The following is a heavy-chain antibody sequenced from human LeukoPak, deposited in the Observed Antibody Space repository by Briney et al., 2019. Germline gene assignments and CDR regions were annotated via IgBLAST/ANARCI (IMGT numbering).Heavy chain of an antibody. D-gene: IGHD1-26*01. Sequence: SETLSLTCAVYGGSFSGYYWSWIRQPPGKGLEWIGEINHSGSTNYNPSLKSRVTISVDTSKNQFPLKLSSVTAADTAVYYCARRGPKSRRREKDAFDIWGQGTMVTVSS. CDR1: GGSFSGYY. J-gene: IGHJ3*02. CDR2: INHSGST. V-gene: IGHV4-34*01. CDR3: ARRGPKSRRREKDAFDI.